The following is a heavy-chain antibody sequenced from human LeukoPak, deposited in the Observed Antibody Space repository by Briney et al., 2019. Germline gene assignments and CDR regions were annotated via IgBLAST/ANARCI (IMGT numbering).Heavy chain of an antibody. J-gene: IGHJ4*02. D-gene: IGHD3-16*02. V-gene: IGHV3-74*01. CDR2: INSDGSST. CDR3: AKSTFGGVIVPDY. Sequence: PGGSLRLSCAASGFTFSSYWMHWVRQAPGKGLVWVSRINSDGSSTSYADSVKGRFTISRDNAKNTLYLQMNSLRAGDTAVYYCAKSTFGGVIVPDYWGQGTLVTVSS. CDR1: GFTFSSYW.